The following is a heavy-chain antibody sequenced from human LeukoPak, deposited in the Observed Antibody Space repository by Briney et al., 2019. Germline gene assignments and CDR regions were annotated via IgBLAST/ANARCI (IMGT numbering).Heavy chain of an antibody. CDR2: INYFGRT. Sequence: SETLSLTCAGYGWTFSDYYWHWIRQPPGKGLEWIVEINYFGRTDYNPSLKSRVTVSGDTSKSQFSLRLNSVTAADTAVYYLARGYREHQTFYSAHYFDYWAQGRLVTVSS. D-gene: IGHD1/OR15-1a*01. CDR1: GWTFSDYY. V-gene: IGHV4-34*01. CDR3: ARGYREHQTFYSAHYFDY. J-gene: IGHJ4*02.